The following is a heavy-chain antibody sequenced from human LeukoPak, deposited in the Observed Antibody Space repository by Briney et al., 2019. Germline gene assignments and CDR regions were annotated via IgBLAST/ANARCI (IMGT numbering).Heavy chain of an antibody. CDR1: GYTFTSYG. J-gene: IGHJ4*02. V-gene: IGHV1-18*01. Sequence: EASVKVSCTASGYTFTSYGISWVRQAPGQGLEWMGWISAYNGNTNYAQKLQGRVTMTTDTSTSTAYMELRSLRSDDTAVYYCAKHLSEYSSGYSLDYWGQGTLVTVSS. CDR3: AKHLSEYSSGYSLDY. CDR2: ISAYNGNT. D-gene: IGHD6-19*01.